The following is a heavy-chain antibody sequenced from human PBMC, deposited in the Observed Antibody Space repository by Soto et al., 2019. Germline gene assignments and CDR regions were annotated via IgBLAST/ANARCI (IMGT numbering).Heavy chain of an antibody. D-gene: IGHD1-7*01. V-gene: IGHV3-48*01. CDR3: ARARNYGLLDAFDI. CDR1: GFTFSSYS. CDR2: ISSSSSTI. J-gene: IGHJ3*02. Sequence: GGSLRLSCAASGFTFSSYSMNWVRQAPGKGLEWVSYISSSSSTIYYADSVKGRFTISRDNAKNSLYLQMNSLRAEDTAVYYCARARNYGLLDAFDIWGKGTMVPVSS.